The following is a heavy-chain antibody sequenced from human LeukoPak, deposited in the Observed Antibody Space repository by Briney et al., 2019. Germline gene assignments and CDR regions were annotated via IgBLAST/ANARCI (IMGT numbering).Heavy chain of an antibody. Sequence: GGSLRLSCAASGFTFSSYAMSWVRQAPGKGLEWVSAISGSGGSIYYADSVKGWFTISRDNSKNTLYLQMNSLRAEDTAVYYCAKEGGFQWLVLDYWGQGTLVTVSS. J-gene: IGHJ4*02. V-gene: IGHV3-23*01. D-gene: IGHD6-19*01. CDR2: ISGSGGSI. CDR1: GFTFSSYA. CDR3: AKEGGFQWLVLDY.